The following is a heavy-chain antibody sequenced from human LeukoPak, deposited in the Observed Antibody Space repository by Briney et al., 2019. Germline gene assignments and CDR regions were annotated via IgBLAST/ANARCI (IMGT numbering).Heavy chain of an antibody. CDR1: GFTFSSYA. CDR3: ARDPRGLTRGYFDY. CDR2: ISYDGSNK. V-gene: IGHV3-30*04. J-gene: IGHJ4*02. Sequence: GRSLRLSCAASGFTFSSYAMHWVRQAPGKGLEWVAVISYDGSNKYYADSVKGRFTISRDNSKNTLYLQMNSLRAEDTAVYYCARDPRGLTRGYFDYWGQGTLVTVSS. D-gene: IGHD3/OR15-3a*01.